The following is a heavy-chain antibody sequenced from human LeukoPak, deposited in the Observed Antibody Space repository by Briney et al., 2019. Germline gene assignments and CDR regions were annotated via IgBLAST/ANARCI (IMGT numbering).Heavy chain of an antibody. V-gene: IGHV1-2*02. CDR1: GYTFTGYY. CDR2: INPNSGGT. J-gene: IGHJ6*03. D-gene: IGHD3-16*01. Sequence: ASVRVSCKASGYTFTGYYMHWVRQAPGQGLEWMGWINPNSGGTNYAQKFQGRVTMTRDTSISTAYMELSRLRSDDTAVYYCARDLFGYYYYMDVWGKGTTVTVSS. CDR3: ARDLFGYYYYMDV.